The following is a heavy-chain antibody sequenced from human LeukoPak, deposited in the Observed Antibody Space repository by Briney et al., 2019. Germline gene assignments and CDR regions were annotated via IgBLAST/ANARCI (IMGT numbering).Heavy chain of an antibody. J-gene: IGHJ5*02. Sequence: GASVKVSCKASGYTFTSYGISWVRQAPGQGLEWMGWISAYNGNTNYAQKLQGRVTMTTDTSTSTAYMELRSLRSDDTAVYYCARGLLHYDFWSGSLFGAVVAEFWFDPWGQGTLVTVSS. CDR2: ISAYNGNT. D-gene: IGHD3-3*01. CDR1: GYTFTSYG. CDR3: ARGLLHYDFWSGSLFGAVVAEFWFDP. V-gene: IGHV1-18*01.